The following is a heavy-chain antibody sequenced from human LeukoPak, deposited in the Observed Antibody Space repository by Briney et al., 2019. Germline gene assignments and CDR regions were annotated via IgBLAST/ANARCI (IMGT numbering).Heavy chain of an antibody. V-gene: IGHV3-74*03. CDR3: ARAPPTFLTHRFDP. J-gene: IGHJ5*02. CDR1: GFTFSSYW. CDR2: LNSDETSA. D-gene: IGHD7-27*01. Sequence: GGSLRLSCVASGFTFSSYWMHWVRQAPGRGLVWVSRLNSDETSATYADSVKGRFTISRDTAKNTLYLDMNSLRVEDTAVYYCARAPPTFLTHRFDPWGQGTLVTVSS.